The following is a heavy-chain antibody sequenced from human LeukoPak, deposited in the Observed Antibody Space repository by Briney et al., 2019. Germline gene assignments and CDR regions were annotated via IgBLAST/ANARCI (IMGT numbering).Heavy chain of an antibody. CDR2: INHSGST. V-gene: IGHV4-34*01. D-gene: IGHD3-10*01. J-gene: IGHJ4*02. CDR1: GGSFSGYY. Sequence: SETLSLTCAVYGGSFSGYYWSWIRQPPGKGLEWIGEINHSGSTNYNPSLKSRVTISVDTSKNQFSLKLSSATAADTAVYYCARGPRNYYGSGSYYNSGTSFDYWGQGTLVTVSS. CDR3: ARGPRNYYGSGSYYNSGTSFDY.